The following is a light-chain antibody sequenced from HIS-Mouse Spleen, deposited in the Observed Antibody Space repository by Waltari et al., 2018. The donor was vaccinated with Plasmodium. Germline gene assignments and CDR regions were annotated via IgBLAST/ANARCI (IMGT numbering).Light chain of an antibody. CDR2: EDS. V-gene: IGLV3-10*01. CDR3: YSTDSSGNHRV. Sequence: SYELTQPPSVSVSPGQTARITCSGDALPKKYAYWYQQKSGKAPVLVIYEDSKRPSGIPEIFSGSSSGTMATFTISGAQVEDEADYYCYSTDSSGNHRVFGGGTKLTVL. J-gene: IGLJ3*02. CDR1: ALPKKY.